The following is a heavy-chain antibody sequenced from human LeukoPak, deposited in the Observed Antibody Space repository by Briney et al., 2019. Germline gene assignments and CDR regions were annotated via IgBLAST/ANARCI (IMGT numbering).Heavy chain of an antibody. CDR3: AKSSGSYRP. CDR2: IYPSGF. Sequence: SETLSLTCTVSGDSIGSNYWSWIRQPAGKGLEWIGRIYPSGFNYNPSLKSRVTISVDKSKNQFSLKLISVTAADTAMYYCAKSSGSYRPWGQGTLVTVSS. J-gene: IGHJ5*02. D-gene: IGHD1-26*01. V-gene: IGHV4-4*07. CDR1: GDSIGSNY.